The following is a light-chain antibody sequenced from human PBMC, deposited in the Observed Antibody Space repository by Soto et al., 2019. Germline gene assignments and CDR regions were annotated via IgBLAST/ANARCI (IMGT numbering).Light chain of an antibody. V-gene: IGKV1-33*01. Sequence: DIQMTQSPSSLSASVGDRVTITCQASQDISNYLNWYQQKPGKAPKLLIYDASNLETGVPSRFSGSGSGTDFTFTISSLQPEDIATYYCQQYDTTLTFGGGTKVVIK. CDR3: QQYDTTLT. CDR2: DAS. CDR1: QDISNY. J-gene: IGKJ4*01.